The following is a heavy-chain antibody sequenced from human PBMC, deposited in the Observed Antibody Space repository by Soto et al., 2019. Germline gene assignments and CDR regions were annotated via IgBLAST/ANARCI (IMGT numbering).Heavy chain of an antibody. J-gene: IGHJ4*02. V-gene: IGHV3-30*03. D-gene: IGHD3-22*01. CDR1: GFTFSSYG. CDR2: ISYDGSNK. Sequence: PXESLRLSCAASGFTFSSYGMHWVRQAPGKGLEWVAVISYDGSNKYYADSVKGRFTISRDNSKNTLYLQMNSLRAEDTAVYYCSSVITPEYYFDYWGQGTLVTVSS. CDR3: SSVITPEYYFDY.